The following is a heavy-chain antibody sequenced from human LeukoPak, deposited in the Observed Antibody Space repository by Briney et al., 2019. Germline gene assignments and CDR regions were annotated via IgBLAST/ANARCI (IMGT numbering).Heavy chain of an antibody. J-gene: IGHJ4*02. CDR1: GYTFTGYY. Sequence: GASVKVSCKASGYTFTGYYTHWVRQAPGQGLEWMGWINPNSGGTNYAQKFQGRVTMTRDTSISTAYMELSRLRSDDTAVYYCARDMVRGVRTFGYWGQGTLVTVSS. CDR3: ARDMVRGVRTFGY. V-gene: IGHV1-2*02. CDR2: INPNSGGT. D-gene: IGHD3-10*01.